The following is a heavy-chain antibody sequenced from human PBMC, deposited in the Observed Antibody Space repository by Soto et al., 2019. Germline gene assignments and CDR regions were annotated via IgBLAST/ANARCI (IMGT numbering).Heavy chain of an antibody. J-gene: IGHJ4*02. V-gene: IGHV3-66*01. CDR2: IYAGGDT. CDR1: GFTVSSSY. D-gene: IGHD1-1*01. Sequence: LRLSCAASGFTVSSSYMSWVRQAPGKRLEWVSVIYAGGDTFYADSVEGRFTISRDNSENTLYLQMNSLRVEDTAVYYCAKNSKGNPVDYWGQGTLVTVSS. CDR3: AKNSKGNPVDY.